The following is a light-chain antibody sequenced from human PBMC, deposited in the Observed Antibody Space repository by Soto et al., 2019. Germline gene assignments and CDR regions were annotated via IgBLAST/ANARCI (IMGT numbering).Light chain of an antibody. CDR1: QSVGSN. J-gene: IGKJ1*01. V-gene: IGKV3-15*01. CDR3: QQYNNWLRDRT. Sequence: EIVMTQSPATLSVSPGERATLSCRASQSVGSNLAWYQQKPGQAPRLLIYGASTRATGIPARFSGSGSGTEFTLTISSLQSEDFEIYFCQQYNNWLRDRTFGQGTKVEIK. CDR2: GAS.